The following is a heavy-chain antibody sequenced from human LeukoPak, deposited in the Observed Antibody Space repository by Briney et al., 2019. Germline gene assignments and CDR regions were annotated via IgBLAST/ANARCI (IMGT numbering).Heavy chain of an antibody. Sequence: PGGSLRLSCVVSGFTFSSYAMSWVRQAPGKGLERVSGISGSGGSTYYADSVKGRFTISRDNSKNTLYLQMNSLRAEDTAVYYCARDMSCSGGSCYSAAFDIWGQGTMVTVSS. V-gene: IGHV3-23*01. D-gene: IGHD2-15*01. CDR3: ARDMSCSGGSCYSAAFDI. CDR2: ISGSGGST. CDR1: GFTFSSYA. J-gene: IGHJ3*02.